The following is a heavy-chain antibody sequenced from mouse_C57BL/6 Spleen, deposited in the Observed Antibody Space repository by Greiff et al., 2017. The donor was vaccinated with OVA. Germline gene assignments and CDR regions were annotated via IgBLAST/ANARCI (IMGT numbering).Heavy chain of an antibody. CDR3: ARYDGFTGYFDY. J-gene: IGHJ2*01. D-gene: IGHD2-3*01. CDR2: IRNKANGYTT. V-gene: IGHV7-3*01. Sequence: EVQGVESGGGLVQPGGSLSLSCAASGFTFTDYYMSWVRQPPGKALEWLGFIRNKANGYTTEYSASVKGRFTISRDNSQSILYLQMNALRAEDSATYYCARYDGFTGYFDYWGQGTTLTVSS. CDR1: GFTFTDYY.